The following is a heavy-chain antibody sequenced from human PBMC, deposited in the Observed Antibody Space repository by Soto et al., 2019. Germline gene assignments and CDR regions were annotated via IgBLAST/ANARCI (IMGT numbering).Heavy chain of an antibody. CDR3: AKNGGVPAGNYGMDV. J-gene: IGHJ6*02. V-gene: IGHV3-30*18. D-gene: IGHD2-2*01. CDR1: GCTFSNHG. CDR2: ISYDGSNK. Sequence: SLRPSSSASGCTFSNHGMHWVRKAPGKGLEWVAVISYDGSNKYYADSVKGRFTISRDNSKNTLYLQMNSLRAEDRAVYYCAKNGGVPAGNYGMDVWGQGTTATVSS.